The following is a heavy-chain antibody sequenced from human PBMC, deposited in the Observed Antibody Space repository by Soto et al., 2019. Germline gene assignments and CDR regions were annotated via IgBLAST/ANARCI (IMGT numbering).Heavy chain of an antibody. J-gene: IGHJ4*02. CDR2: IYYSGNT. CDR3: ARTFRDYDRPGGYYFDY. D-gene: IGHD3-16*01. V-gene: IGHV4-31*03. Sequence: SETLSLTCTVSGGSISSGGYYWSWIRQHPGKGLEWIGYIYYSGNTYYNPSLKSRVTITVDTSKNQFSLKLSSVTAADTAVYYCARTFRDYDRPGGYYFDYWGQGTLVTVSS. CDR1: GGSISSGGYY.